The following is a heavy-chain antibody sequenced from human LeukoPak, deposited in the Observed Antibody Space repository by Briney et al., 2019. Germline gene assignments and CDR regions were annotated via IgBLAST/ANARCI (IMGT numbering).Heavy chain of an antibody. D-gene: IGHD3-10*01. CDR2: MNTNSGNT. J-gene: IGHJ6*04. CDR3: AILLWFGELMDV. Sequence: GASVKVSCKASGYTFTSYDINWVRQATGQGLEWMGWMNTNSGNTGYAQKFQGRVTMTRNTSISTAYMELSSLRSEDTAVYYCAILLWFGELMDVWGKGTTVTVSS. CDR1: GYTFTSYD. V-gene: IGHV1-8*01.